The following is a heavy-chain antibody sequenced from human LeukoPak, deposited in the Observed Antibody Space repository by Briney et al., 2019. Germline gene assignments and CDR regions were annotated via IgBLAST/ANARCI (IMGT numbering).Heavy chain of an antibody. D-gene: IGHD3-10*01. Sequence: PGRSLRLSCAASGFTFSSYAMYWVRQAPGKGLEWVAVISYDGSDKFYADSVKGRFTISRDSSKNTLYLQMNSLRAEDTAVYYCAQDYYGSGSYGYWGQGTLVTVSS. CDR1: GFTFSSYA. CDR2: ISYDGSDK. CDR3: AQDYYGSGSYGY. V-gene: IGHV3-30*04. J-gene: IGHJ4*02.